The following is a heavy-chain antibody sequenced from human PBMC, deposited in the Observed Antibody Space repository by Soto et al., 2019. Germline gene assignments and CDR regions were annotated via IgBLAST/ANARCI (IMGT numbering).Heavy chain of an antibody. CDR2: INAGNGNT. CDR1: GYTFTSYA. D-gene: IGHD3-16*01. Sequence: ASVKVSCKASGYTFTSYAMHWVRQAPGQRLEWMGWINAGNGNTKYSQKFQGRVTITRDTSASTAYMELSSLRSEDTAVYYCARDFWESEGSGWLASDPFDYWGQGTLVTVSS. J-gene: IGHJ4*02. CDR3: ARDFWESEGSGWLASDPFDY. V-gene: IGHV1-3*01.